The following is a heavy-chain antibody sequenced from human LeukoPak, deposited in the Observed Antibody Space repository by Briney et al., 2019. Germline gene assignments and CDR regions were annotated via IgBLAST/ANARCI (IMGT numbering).Heavy chain of an antibody. CDR2: IYYSGST. CDR1: GGSISSGGYY. D-gene: IGHD6-13*01. J-gene: IGHJ4*02. Sequence: SETLSLTCTVSGGSISSGGYYWSWIRQHPGKGLEWIGYIYYSGSTYYNPSLKSRVTISVDTSKNQFSLKLSSVTAADTAVYYCARSIYAGIAAAVWGQGTLVTVSS. CDR3: ARSIYAGIAAAV. V-gene: IGHV4-31*03.